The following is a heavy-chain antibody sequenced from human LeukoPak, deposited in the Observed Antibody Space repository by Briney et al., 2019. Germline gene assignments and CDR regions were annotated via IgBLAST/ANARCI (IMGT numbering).Heavy chain of an antibody. CDR1: GGSISSYY. J-gene: IGHJ4*02. V-gene: IGHV4-4*07. CDR2: IYTSGGT. D-gene: IGHD1-1*01. Sequence: PSETLSLTCTVSGGSISSYYWSWIRQPAGKGLEWIGRIYTSGGTNYNPSLKSRVTISVDTSKNQFSLKLSSVTAADTAVYYCARQGRERTFDYWGQGTLVTVSS. CDR3: ARQGRERTFDY.